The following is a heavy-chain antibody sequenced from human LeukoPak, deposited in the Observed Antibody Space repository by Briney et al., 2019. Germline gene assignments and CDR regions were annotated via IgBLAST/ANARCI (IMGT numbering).Heavy chain of an antibody. Sequence: GESLKTSCKGSGYHFTTYWIGSVSQMGGKGLEWMGIIYPGDSDTIYSPSFQGHVTISADKSIRTAYLQWSSLKASDTAMYYCARGTIAAALVMDYWGQRTLVTVSS. V-gene: IGHV5-51*01. CDR3: ARGTIAAALVMDY. CDR2: IYPGDSDT. CDR1: GYHFTTYW. J-gene: IGHJ4*02. D-gene: IGHD6-13*01.